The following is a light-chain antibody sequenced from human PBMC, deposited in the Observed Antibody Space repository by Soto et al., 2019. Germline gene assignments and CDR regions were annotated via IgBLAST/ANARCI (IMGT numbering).Light chain of an antibody. CDR3: QQYGSSPLT. J-gene: IGKJ1*01. CDR2: DAS. Sequence: EIVMTQSPGTLSLSPGERATLSCRASQSVSSSYLAWYQQKPGQAPRLLMYDASSRATGIPDRFSGSGSGTDFTLTISRLEPEDFAVYYCQQYGSSPLTFGQGT. CDR1: QSVSSSY. V-gene: IGKV3-20*01.